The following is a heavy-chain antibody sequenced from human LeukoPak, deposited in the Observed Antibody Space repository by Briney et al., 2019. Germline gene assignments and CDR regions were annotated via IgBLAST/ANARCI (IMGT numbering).Heavy chain of an antibody. CDR2: ISASAAST. V-gene: IGHV3-53*01. J-gene: IGHJ4*02. Sequence: GGSLRLSCAASGFTVSRNYMSWVRQAPGKGPEWVSAISASAASTYYADSVKGRFSVSRDNSKNTLFLQMNSLRAEDTAVYYCARHISGSYLDYWGQGNLVTVSS. CDR3: ARHISGSYLDY. CDR1: GFTVSRNY. D-gene: IGHD3-16*02.